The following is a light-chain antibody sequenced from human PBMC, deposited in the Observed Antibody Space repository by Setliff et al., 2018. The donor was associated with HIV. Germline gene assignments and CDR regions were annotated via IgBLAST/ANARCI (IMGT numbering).Light chain of an antibody. CDR3: ATWDDRLNGVV. CDR2: EVN. CDR1: SSDIGRYNY. Sequence: QSALAQPPSASGSPGQSVTISCTGTSSDIGRYNYISWYQQHPGKAPKLMIYEVNKRPSGVPDRFSGSKSGNMASLTVSGLQAEDEADYYCATWDDRLNGVVFGGGTKVTVL. V-gene: IGLV2-8*01. J-gene: IGLJ2*01.